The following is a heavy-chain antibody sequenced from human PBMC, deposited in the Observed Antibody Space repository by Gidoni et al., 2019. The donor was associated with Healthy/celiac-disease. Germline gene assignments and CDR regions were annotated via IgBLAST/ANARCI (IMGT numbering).Heavy chain of an antibody. CDR2: ISSSSSTI. CDR3: AREEYYDSSGSPPYYYGMDV. V-gene: IGHV3-48*04. Sequence: EVQLVESGGGLVQPGGSLRLSCAASGFTFRSYSMNWVRQAPGKGLEWVSYISSSSSTIYYADSVKGRFTISRDNAKNSLYLQMNSLRAEDTAVYYCAREEYYDSSGSPPYYYGMDVWGQGTTVTVSS. CDR1: GFTFRSYS. J-gene: IGHJ6*02. D-gene: IGHD3-22*01.